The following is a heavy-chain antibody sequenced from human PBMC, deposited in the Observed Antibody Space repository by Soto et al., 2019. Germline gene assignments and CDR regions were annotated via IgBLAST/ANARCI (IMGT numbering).Heavy chain of an antibody. CDR1: GGSISSYY. J-gene: IGHJ3*02. CDR3: AREWPSVADFFDI. Sequence: SSETLSLTCTVSGGSISSYYWSWIRQPPGKGLEWIGYIYYSGSTNYNPSLKSRVTISVDTSKNQFSLKLSSVTAADTAVYYCAREWPSVADFFDIWGQGTMVTVSS. V-gene: IGHV4-59*01. D-gene: IGHD2-15*01. CDR2: IYYSGST.